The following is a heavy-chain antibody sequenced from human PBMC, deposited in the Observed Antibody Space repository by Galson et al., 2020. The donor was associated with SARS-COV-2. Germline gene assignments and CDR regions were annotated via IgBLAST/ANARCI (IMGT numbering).Heavy chain of an antibody. D-gene: IGHD3-3*01. CDR1: GASISSGSYY. V-gene: IGHV4-61*02. CDR2: IYKSGNT. Sequence: SETLSLTCTVSGASISSGSYYWSWIRQPAGKGLEWIGRIYKSGNTNYNPSLWSQVTISVDTSKNQFSLKLTSVPAADTAVYYCARGNSPCVTIFGVLSGTCGMDVWGQGTTVTVSS. CDR3: ARGNSPCVTIFGVLSGTCGMDV. J-gene: IGHJ6*02.